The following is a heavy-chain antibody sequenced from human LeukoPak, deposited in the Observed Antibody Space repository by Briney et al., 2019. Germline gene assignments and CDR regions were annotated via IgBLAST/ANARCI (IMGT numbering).Heavy chain of an antibody. D-gene: IGHD3-22*01. CDR2: IWYDGSNK. V-gene: IGHV3-33*06. CDR1: GFTFSSYG. Sequence: GGSLRLSCAASGFTFSSYGMHWVRQAPGKGLEWVAVIWYDGSNKYYADSVKGRFTISRDNSKNTLYLQMNSLRAEDTAVYYCAKGIYYNSIGHLNYWGQGTLVTV. J-gene: IGHJ4*02. CDR3: AKGIYYNSIGHLNY.